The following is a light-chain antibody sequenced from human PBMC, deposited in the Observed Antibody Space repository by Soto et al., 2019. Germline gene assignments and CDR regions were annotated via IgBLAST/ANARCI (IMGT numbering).Light chain of an antibody. J-gene: IGLJ1*01. V-gene: IGLV1-51*02. CDR3: GTWDSSLSAYV. CDR1: SSNIGNNY. Sequence: QSVLTQPPSVSAAPGQKVTISCSGSSSNIGNNYVSWYQQLPGTAPKLLIYENNKRPSGIPDRFSGSKSGTSATLGITGLQTGDEADYYCGTWDSSLSAYVFGPGTKVTVL. CDR2: ENN.